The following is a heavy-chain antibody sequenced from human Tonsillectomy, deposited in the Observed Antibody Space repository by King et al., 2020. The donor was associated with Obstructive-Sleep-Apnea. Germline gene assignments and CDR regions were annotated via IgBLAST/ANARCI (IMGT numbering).Heavy chain of an antibody. CDR1: GYRFTSYW. V-gene: IGHV5-51*01. CDR2: IYPGDSNT. CDR3: AGRGGYDSSGLYYYYGMDV. J-gene: IGHJ6*02. Sequence: VQLVESGAEVKKPGESLKISCKGSGYRFTSYWIGWVRQMPGKGLEWMGIIYPGDSNTRYSPSFQGQVTISTDKSITTAYLQWSSLKASDTAMYYCAGRGGYDSSGLYYYYGMDVWGQGTTVTVSS. D-gene: IGHD3-22*01.